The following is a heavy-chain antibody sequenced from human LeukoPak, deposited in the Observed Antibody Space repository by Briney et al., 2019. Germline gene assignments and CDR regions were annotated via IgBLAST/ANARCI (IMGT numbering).Heavy chain of an antibody. V-gene: IGHV4-39*01. Sequence: PSETLSLTCTVSGGSISSSSYYWGWIRQPPGKWLEWIGSVYYSGSTYYNPSLKSRVTISVDTSKNQFSLKLSSVTAADTAVYYCARLGLAVAVAGTVISYWGQGTLVTVSS. J-gene: IGHJ4*02. CDR2: VYYSGST. CDR1: GGSISSSSYY. D-gene: IGHD6-19*01. CDR3: ARLGLAVAVAGTVISY.